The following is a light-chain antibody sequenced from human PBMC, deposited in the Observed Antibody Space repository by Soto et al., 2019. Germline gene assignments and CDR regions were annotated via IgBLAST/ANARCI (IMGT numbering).Light chain of an antibody. J-gene: IGKJ1*01. V-gene: IGKV1-5*02. CDR3: QEYNNYWT. CDR1: QSIGTY. CDR2: TAS. Sequence: DIQVTQSPSSLSASVGDSVTIICRPSQSIGTYLDWYQHKPGKAPRLLIYTASTLESGVPSRFSASGSGTEFTLTISSLHPDDFATYYCQEYNNYWTFGQGTKVDIK.